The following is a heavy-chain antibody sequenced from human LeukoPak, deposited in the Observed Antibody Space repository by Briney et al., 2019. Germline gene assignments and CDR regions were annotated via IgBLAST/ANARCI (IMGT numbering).Heavy chain of an antibody. CDR2: ISGSGGST. V-gene: IGHV3-23*01. Sequence: AGGSLRLSCAASGLTFSSYAMSWVRQAPGKGLEWVSAISGSGGSTYYADSVKGRFTISRDNSKNTLYLQMNSLRAEDTAVYYCAKDSPNWNYGHALDIWGQGTMVTVSS. D-gene: IGHD1-7*01. J-gene: IGHJ3*02. CDR3: AKDSPNWNYGHALDI. CDR1: GLTFSSYA.